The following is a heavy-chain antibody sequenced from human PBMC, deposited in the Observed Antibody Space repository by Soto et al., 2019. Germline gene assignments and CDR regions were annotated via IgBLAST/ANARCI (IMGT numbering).Heavy chain of an antibody. D-gene: IGHD6-25*01. V-gene: IGHV4-61*01. CDR2: VYYTGNT. CDR3: AEGGGQSSTNYYYYGMDV. CDR1: GGSVTSGSYY. J-gene: IGHJ6*02. Sequence: QVQLQESGPGLVTPSETLSLTCTVSGGSVTSGSYYWSWIRQPPGKGLEWIGYVYYTGNTKYNPSLKIRVTIAIDTSKHQFALKLSSVTAADTAVYYCAEGGGQSSTNYYYYGMDVCGQGTTVTVSS.